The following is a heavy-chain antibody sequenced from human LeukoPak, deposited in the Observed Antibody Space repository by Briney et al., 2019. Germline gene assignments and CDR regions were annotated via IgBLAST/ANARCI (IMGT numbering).Heavy chain of an antibody. D-gene: IGHD3-22*01. V-gene: IGHV3-7*03. J-gene: IGHJ4*02. CDR1: GFTFSSYW. CDR3: TRVAYDSSGSFYFDY. Sequence: PGGSLRLSCAASGFTFSSYWMSWVRQAPGKGLEWVANIKQDGSEKYYVDSVKGRFTISRDNAKNSLYLQMNSLKSEDTAVYYCTRVAYDSSGSFYFDYWGQGTLVTVSS. CDR2: IKQDGSEK.